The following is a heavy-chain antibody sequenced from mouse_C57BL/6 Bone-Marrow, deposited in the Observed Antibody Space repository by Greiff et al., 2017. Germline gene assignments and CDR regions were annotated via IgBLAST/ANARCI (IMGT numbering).Heavy chain of an antibody. CDR3: TYRFAY. J-gene: IGHJ3*01. Sequence: VQLQQSGTVLARPGASVKMSCKTSGYTFTSYWMHWVKQRPGQGLEWIGALYPGNSDTSYNQKFKGKAKLTAVTSASTAYMELSSLTNEDSAVYYCTYRFAYWGQGTLVTVSA. CDR2: LYPGNSDT. V-gene: IGHV1-5*01. CDR1: GYTFTSYW.